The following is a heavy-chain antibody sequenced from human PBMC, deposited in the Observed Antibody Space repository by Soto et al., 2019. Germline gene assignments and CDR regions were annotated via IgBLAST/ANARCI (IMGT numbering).Heavy chain of an antibody. J-gene: IGHJ4*02. CDR1: GGSISSYY. D-gene: IGHD5-12*01. Sequence: SETLSLTCTVSGGSISSYYWSWIRQPPGKGLEWIGYIYYSGSTNYNPPLKSRVTISVDTSKNQFFLKLRSVTAADTAVYYCARHGGDGYNLDYWGQGTLVTVSS. CDR2: IYYSGST. V-gene: IGHV4-59*08. CDR3: ARHGGDGYNLDY.